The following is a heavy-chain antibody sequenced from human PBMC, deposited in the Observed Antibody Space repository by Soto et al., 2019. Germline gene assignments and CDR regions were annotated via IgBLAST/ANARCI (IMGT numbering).Heavy chain of an antibody. CDR1: GDSVSSNSAA. CDR2: TYYRSKWYN. J-gene: IGHJ6*04. V-gene: IGHV6-1*01. CDR3: ARGGVPYCSSTSCYPIKFLSLSGMDV. Sequence: PSQTLSLTCAISGDSVSSNSAAWDWIRQSPSRGLEWLGRTYYRSKWYNDYAVSVKSRITINPDTSKNQFSLQLNSVTPEDTAVYYCARGGVPYCSSTSCYPIKFLSLSGMDVWGKGTTVTVSS. D-gene: IGHD2-2*01.